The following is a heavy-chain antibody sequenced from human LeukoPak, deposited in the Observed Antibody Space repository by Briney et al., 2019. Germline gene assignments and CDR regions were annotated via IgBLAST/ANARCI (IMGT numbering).Heavy chain of an antibody. J-gene: IGHJ6*03. D-gene: IGHD3-10*01. CDR1: GYTFTSYY. Sequence: GASVKVSCKASGYTFTSYYMHWVRQAPGQGLEWMGIINPSGGSTSYAQKFQGRVTITADESTSTAYMELSSLRSEDTAVYYCARSYGSGIKHYYYYMDVWGKGTTVTISS. CDR3: ARSYGSGIKHYYYYMDV. CDR2: INPSGGST. V-gene: IGHV1-46*01.